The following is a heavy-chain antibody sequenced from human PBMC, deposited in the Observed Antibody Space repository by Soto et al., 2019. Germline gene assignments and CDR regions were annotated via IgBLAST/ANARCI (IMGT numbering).Heavy chain of an antibody. D-gene: IGHD2-15*01. CDR1: GFTFSSYA. V-gene: IGHV3-23*01. CDR3: AKESRIVVVVAEFDY. J-gene: IGHJ4*02. CDR2: ISGSGGST. Sequence: GGSLRLSCAASGFTFSSYAMSWVRQAPGKGLEWVSAISGSGGSTYYADSVKGRFTISRDNSKNTLYLQMNSMRAEDTAVYYCAKESRIVVVVAEFDYWGQGTMVTASS.